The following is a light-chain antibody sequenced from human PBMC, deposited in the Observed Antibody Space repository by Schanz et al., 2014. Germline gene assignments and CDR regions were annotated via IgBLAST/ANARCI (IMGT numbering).Light chain of an antibody. J-gene: IGLJ3*02. CDR3: SSNVGSNNFQ. CDR1: SSDVGSYNR. V-gene: IGLV2-8*01. CDR2: EVT. Sequence: QSALTQPPSVSGSPGQSVTISCTGTSSDVGSYNRVSWYQQPPGTAPKLMIYEVTKRPSGVPDRFSGSKSGNTASLTVSGLQAEDEAEYYCSSNVGSNNFQFGGGTKLTVL.